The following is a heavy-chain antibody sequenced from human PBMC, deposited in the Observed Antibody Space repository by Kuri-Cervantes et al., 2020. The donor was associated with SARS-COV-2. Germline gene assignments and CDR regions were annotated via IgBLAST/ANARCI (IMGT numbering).Heavy chain of an antibody. CDR3: ARATGPPGYFDY. V-gene: IGHV1-69*05. Sequence: SVKVSCKASGGTFSSYAISWVRQAPGQGLEWMGGIIPIFGTANYAQKFQGRVTITTDESTSTAYMELSSLRSEDTAEYYCARATGPPGYFDYWGQGTLVTVSS. CDR2: IIPIFGTA. CDR1: GGTFSSYA. J-gene: IGHJ4*02.